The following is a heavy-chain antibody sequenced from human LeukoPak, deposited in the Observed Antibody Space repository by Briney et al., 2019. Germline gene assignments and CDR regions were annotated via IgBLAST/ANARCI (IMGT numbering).Heavy chain of an antibody. D-gene: IGHD6-13*01. Sequence: GGSLRLSCVVSGITFSNAWMNWVRQAPGKGLEWVATVSGSGDRMYHADSVKGRFTISRDNSKNTIYLQMNSLRAEDTALYYCAKAAAAPGFDFWGQGTLVTVSS. CDR1: GITFSNAW. CDR3: AKAAAAPGFDF. J-gene: IGHJ4*02. V-gene: IGHV3-23*01. CDR2: VSGSGDRM.